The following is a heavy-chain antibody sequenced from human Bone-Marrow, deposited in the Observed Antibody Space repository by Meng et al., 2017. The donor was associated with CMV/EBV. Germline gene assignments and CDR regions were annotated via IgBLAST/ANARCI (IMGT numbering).Heavy chain of an antibody. CDR1: GFTVSSNY. J-gene: IGHJ4*02. Sequence: GESLKISCAASGFTVSSNYMSWVRQAPGKGLEWVSVIYSGGSTYYADSVKGRFTISRDNSKNTLYLQMNSLRAEDTAVYYCARDWKNWGTDFDYWGQGTLVTVSS. D-gene: IGHD7-27*01. V-gene: IGHV3-53*01. CDR3: ARDWKNWGTDFDY. CDR2: IYSGGST.